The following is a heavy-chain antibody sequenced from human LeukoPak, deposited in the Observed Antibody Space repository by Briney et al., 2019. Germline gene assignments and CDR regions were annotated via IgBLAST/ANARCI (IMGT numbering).Heavy chain of an antibody. Sequence: PSETLSLTCAVYGGSFSGYYWSWIRQPPGKGLEWIGEINHSGSTNYNPSLKSRVTISVDTPKNQFSLKLSSVTAADTAVYYCKATVVTPRYFDYWGQGTLVTVSS. CDR3: KATVVTPRYFDY. J-gene: IGHJ4*02. CDR1: GGSFSGYY. V-gene: IGHV4-34*01. CDR2: INHSGST. D-gene: IGHD4-23*01.